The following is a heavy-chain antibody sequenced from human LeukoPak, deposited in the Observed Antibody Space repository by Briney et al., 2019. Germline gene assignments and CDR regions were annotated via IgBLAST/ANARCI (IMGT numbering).Heavy chain of an antibody. CDR2: IKQDGSEK. CDR3: ARGGSSFGC. CDR1: GFTFSHYW. D-gene: IGHD1-26*01. J-gene: IGHJ4*02. Sequence: SGGSLRLSCAASGFTFSHYWMNWVRQAPGKGLEWVANIKQDGSEKYYVESVKGRFTISRDNAKNSLYLQMNSLRAEDTAVYYCARGGSSFGCWGQGTLVTVSS. V-gene: IGHV3-7*05.